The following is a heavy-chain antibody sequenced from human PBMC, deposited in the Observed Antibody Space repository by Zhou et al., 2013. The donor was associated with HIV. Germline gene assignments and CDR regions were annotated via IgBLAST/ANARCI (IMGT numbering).Heavy chain of an antibody. CDR3: ARSHKWLQLRYQGNFDY. V-gene: IGHV1-2*02. CDR2: INPKSGGT. D-gene: IGHD5-12*01. J-gene: IGHJ4*02. Sequence: QVHMVQSGAEVKKPGASVKVSCKASGYTFSDYYIHWVRLAPGHGLEWVGWINPKSGGTNYAQDFQGRLTMTRDTSITTVYMELKRLTSEDTAMYFCARSHKWLQLRYQGNFDYWGQGTVVTVSS. CDR1: GYTFSDYY.